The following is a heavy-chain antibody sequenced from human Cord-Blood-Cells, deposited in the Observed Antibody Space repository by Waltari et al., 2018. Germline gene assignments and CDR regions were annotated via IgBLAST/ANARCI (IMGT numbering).Heavy chain of an antibody. CDR2: SNPSGGST. CDR1: GYTFTSYY. D-gene: IGHD6-6*01. Sequence: QVQLVQSGAEVKKPGASVQVSCKASGYTFTSYYMHWVRQAPGQGLEWMGRSNPSGGSTSYAQKFQGRVTMTRDTSTSTVYMELSSLRSEDTAVYDCAIEKPAVRRVGDVDYWGQGTLVTVSS. V-gene: IGHV1-46*01. J-gene: IGHJ4*02. CDR3: AIEKPAVRRVGDVDY.